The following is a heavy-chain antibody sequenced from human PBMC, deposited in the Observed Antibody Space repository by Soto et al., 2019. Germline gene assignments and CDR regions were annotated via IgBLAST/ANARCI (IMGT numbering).Heavy chain of an antibody. J-gene: IGHJ1*01. V-gene: IGHV3-33*01. CDR1: GVTFSSYG. D-gene: IGHD3-22*01. Sequence: PGGSLRLSCAASGVTFSSYGMHWVRQAPGKGLEWVAVIWYDGSNKYYADSVKGRFTISRDNSKNTLYLQMNSLRAEDTAVYYCARVGYDSSGPQHWGQGTLVTVSS. CDR3: ARVGYDSSGPQH. CDR2: IWYDGSNK.